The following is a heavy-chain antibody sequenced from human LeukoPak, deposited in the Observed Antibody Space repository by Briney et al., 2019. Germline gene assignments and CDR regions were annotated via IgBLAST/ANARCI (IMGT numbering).Heavy chain of an antibody. D-gene: IGHD5-18*01. CDR1: GFTFSSYG. CDR3: AREVTAMVTDDAFDI. V-gene: IGHV3-33*01. CDR2: IWYDGSNK. Sequence: GRSLRLSCAASGFTFSSYGMHWVRQAPGKGLEWVAVIWYDGSNKYYADSVKGRFTISRDNSKNTLYLQMNSLRAEDMAVYYCAREVTAMVTDDAFDIWGQGTMVTVSS. J-gene: IGHJ3*02.